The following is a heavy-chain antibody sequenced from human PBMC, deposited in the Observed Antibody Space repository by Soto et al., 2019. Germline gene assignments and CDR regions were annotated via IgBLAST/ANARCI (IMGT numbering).Heavy chain of an antibody. J-gene: IGHJ4*02. CDR1: GFTFSSYG. D-gene: IGHD4-17*01. CDR3: AKCMTTVVTPLDY. CDR2: ISYDGSNK. Sequence: GSLRLSCAASGFTFSSYGMHWVRQASGKGLEWVAVISYDGSNKYYADSVKGRFTISRDNSKNTLYLQMNSLSAEDTAAYYCAKCMTTVVTPLDYWGQGTLVTVSS. V-gene: IGHV3-30*18.